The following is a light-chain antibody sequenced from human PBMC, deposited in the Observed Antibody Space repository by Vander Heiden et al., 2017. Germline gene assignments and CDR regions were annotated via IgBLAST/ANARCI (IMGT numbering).Light chain of an antibody. CDR2: KVS. CDR3: MQGTHWPWT. V-gene: IGKV2-30*01. J-gene: IGKJ1*01. CDR1: QSLVYRDGNTY. Sequence: DVVMTQSPLSLPVTLGQPASISCRSSQSLVYRDGNTYLNWFQQRPGQSPRRLIYKVSNRDSGVPDRFSGSGSGTDFTLIISRVEAEDAGLYYCMQGTHWPWTFGQGTKVEIK.